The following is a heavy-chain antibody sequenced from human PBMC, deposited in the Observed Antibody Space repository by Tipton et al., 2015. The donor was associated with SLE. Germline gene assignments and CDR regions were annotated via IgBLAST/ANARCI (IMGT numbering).Heavy chain of an antibody. D-gene: IGHD3-9*01. CDR1: GLTFSNYG. CDR2: ISYDGSNK. V-gene: IGHV3-30*03. CDR3: ARGDIGAAEYFQH. J-gene: IGHJ1*01. Sequence: SLRLSCAASGLTFSNYGMYWVRQAPGKGLEWVAVISYDGSNKYYADSVKGRFTISRDNSKNTLYLQMNSLRAEDTAVYYCARGDIGAAEYFQHWGQGTLVTVSS.